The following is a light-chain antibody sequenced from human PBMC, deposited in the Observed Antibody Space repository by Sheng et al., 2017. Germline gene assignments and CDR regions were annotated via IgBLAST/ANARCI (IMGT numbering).Light chain of an antibody. CDR3: QQFDKLPFT. CDR1: EGIGDS. V-gene: IGKV1-33*01. J-gene: IGKJ4*01. Sequence: DIQMTQSPSSLSASVGDRVTITCQASEGIGDSLNWYHQQPGKAPKLLIYDAFNLERGVSSRYSARQSGTDFTFTISGLQNEDVGTYYCQQFDKLPFTFGGGTRVELK. CDR2: DAF.